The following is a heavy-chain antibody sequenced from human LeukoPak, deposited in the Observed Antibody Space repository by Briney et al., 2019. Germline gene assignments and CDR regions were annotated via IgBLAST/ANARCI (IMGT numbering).Heavy chain of an antibody. CDR2: IYYSGST. D-gene: IGHD6-13*01. Sequence: SETLSLTCTVSGGSVSSGSYYWSWIRQPPGKGLEWIGYIYYSGSTNYNPSLKSRVTISVDTSKNQFSLKLSSVTAADTAVYYCARGTYSSSWYYNYGMDVWGQGTTVTVSS. CDR3: ARGTYSSSWYYNYGMDV. V-gene: IGHV4-61*01. CDR1: GGSVSSGSYY. J-gene: IGHJ6*02.